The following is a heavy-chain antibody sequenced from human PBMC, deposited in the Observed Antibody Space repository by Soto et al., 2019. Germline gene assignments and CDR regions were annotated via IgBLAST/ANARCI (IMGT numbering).Heavy chain of an antibody. CDR2: ISPYKGNT. D-gene: IGHD3-10*01. CDR1: GYTLANYG. CDR3: ARDLDGSGSYYTDY. Sequence: GASVKVSCKASGYTLANYGISWVRQAPGQGLEWMGWISPYKGNTYYAQNLQGRVTMTTDTSTSTAYMELRSLRSDDTAVYYCARDLDGSGSYYTDYWGQGTLVTVSS. J-gene: IGHJ4*02. V-gene: IGHV1-18*01.